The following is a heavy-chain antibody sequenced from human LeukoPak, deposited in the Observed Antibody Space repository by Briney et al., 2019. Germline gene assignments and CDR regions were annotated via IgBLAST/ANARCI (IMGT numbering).Heavy chain of an antibody. CDR1: GFTFSSYA. CDR2: ISGSGGST. D-gene: IGHD3-22*01. V-gene: IGHV3-23*01. CDR3: AIFRDSSGPYNWFDP. J-gene: IGHJ5*02. Sequence: PGGSLRLSCAASGFTFSSYAMSWVRQAPGKGLEWVSAISGSGGSTYYADSVKGRFTISRDNSKNTLYLQMNSLRAEDTAVYYCAIFRDSSGPYNWFDPWGQGTLVTVSS.